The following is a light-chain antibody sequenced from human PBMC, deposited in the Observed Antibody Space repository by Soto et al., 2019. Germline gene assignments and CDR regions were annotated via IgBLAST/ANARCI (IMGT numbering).Light chain of an antibody. V-gene: IGKV1-5*03. Sequence: DIQMTQSPSTLSASVGDRVTITCRASQSISSWLAWYQQKPGKAPKLLIYKASSLESGVPSRFSGSGSGTEFTLTISSLQRDDFATYFCQHSYSNPWTFGQGTKVDI. CDR1: QSISSW. CDR3: QHSYSNPWT. J-gene: IGKJ1*01. CDR2: KAS.